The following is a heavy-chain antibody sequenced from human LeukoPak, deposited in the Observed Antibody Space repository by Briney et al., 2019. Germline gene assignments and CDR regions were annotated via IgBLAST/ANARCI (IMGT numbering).Heavy chain of an antibody. CDR3: AREKVFSYMDTVGHRRPIGV. V-gene: IGHV4-39*07. Sequence: PSETLSLTCTVSGDSINSSSYYWGWIRQSPGKGLEWIGSIYYSGRAYYNPSFKSRVTISVDTSKNQFSLKLSSVTAADTAVFYCAREKVFSYMDTVGHRRPIGVWGQGTLVTVSS. D-gene: IGHD3-10*01. CDR2: IYYSGRA. CDR1: GDSINSSSYY. J-gene: IGHJ4*02.